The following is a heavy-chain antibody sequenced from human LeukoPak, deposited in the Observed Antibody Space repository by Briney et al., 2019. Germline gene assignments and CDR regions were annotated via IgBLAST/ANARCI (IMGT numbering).Heavy chain of an antibody. CDR3: ARDRFVSWRYSYGYGFDY. CDR2: IIPIFGTA. D-gene: IGHD5-18*01. J-gene: IGHJ4*02. Sequence: GASVKVSCKASGGTFSSYAISWVRQAPGQGLKWMGGIIPIFGTANYAQKFQGRVTITADESTSTAYMELSSLRSEDTAVYYCARDRFVSWRYSYGYGFDYWGQGTLVTVSS. CDR1: GGTFSSYA. V-gene: IGHV1-69*13.